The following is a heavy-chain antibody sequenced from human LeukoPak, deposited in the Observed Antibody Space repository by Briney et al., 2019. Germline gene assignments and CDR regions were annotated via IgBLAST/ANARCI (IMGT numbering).Heavy chain of an antibody. CDR3: AKIGSYYYDSSGYPDC. CDR2: ISGSGGST. V-gene: IGHV3-23*01. CDR1: GFTFSSYA. D-gene: IGHD3-22*01. J-gene: IGHJ4*02. Sequence: GGSLRLSCAASGFTFSSYAMSWVRQAPGKGLEWVSAISGSGGSTYYADSVKGRFTISRDNSKNTLYLQMNSLRAEDTAVYYCAKIGSYYYDSSGYPDCWGQGTLVTVSS.